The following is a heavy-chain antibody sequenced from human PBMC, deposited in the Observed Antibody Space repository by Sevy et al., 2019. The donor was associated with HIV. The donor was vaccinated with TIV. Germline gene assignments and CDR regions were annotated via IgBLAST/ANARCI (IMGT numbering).Heavy chain of an antibody. V-gene: IGHV4-38-2*02. D-gene: IGHD3-16*02. CDR1: AFSISSGHF. CDR2: IDQTGST. Sequence: SETLSLTCTVSAFSISSGHFWGWIRQPPGKGLEWIGSIDQTGSTYYNPSLKRRVTISVDTSKNQFSLRLTSVTAADTAGYYCARDFLRLGELSHFDSWGQGTLVTVSS. CDR3: ARDFLRLGELSHFDS. J-gene: IGHJ4*02.